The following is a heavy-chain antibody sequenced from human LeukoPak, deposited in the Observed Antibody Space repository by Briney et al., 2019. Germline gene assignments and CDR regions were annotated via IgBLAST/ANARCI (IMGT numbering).Heavy chain of an antibody. D-gene: IGHD4-23*01. CDR2: ISWNSGSI. CDR1: GFTFDDYA. J-gene: IGHJ4*02. V-gene: IGHV3-9*03. Sequence: GGSLRLSCAASGFTFDDYAMHWVRQAPGKGLEWVSGISWNSGSIGYADSVKGRFTISRDNAKNSLYLQMNSLRAEDMALYYCAKDAAHIGGNSFFDYWGQGTLVTVSS. CDR3: AKDAAHIGGNSFFDY.